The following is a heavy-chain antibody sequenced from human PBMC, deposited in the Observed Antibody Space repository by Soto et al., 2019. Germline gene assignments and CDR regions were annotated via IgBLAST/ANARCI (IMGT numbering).Heavy chain of an antibody. Sequence: XGSLRLSCAASGFTFSDYHMTWIRQSPGKGLEWISYINNSGTTMYYAGSVKGRFTISRANAKNSLYLQMNSLRAEDTAMYYCARVPPTSCSGGSCSPYWGQGTLVTVSS. CDR2: INNSGTTM. D-gene: IGHD2-15*01. CDR3: ARVPPTSCSGGSCSPY. J-gene: IGHJ4*02. V-gene: IGHV3-11*01. CDR1: GFTFSDYH.